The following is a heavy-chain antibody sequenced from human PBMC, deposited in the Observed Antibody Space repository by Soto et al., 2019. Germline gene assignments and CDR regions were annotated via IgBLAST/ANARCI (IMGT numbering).Heavy chain of an antibody. J-gene: IGHJ4*02. V-gene: IGHV1-69*13. D-gene: IGHD2-2*02. CDR1: GGTFSSYA. CDR2: IIPIFGTA. CDR3: ANSGGYCSSTSCYTTFDY. Sequence: ASVKVSCKASGGTFSSYAISWVRQAPGQGLEWMGGIIPIFGTANYAQKFQGRVTITADESTSTAYMELSSLRSEDTAVYYCANSGGYCSSTSCYTTFDYWGQGTLVTVSS.